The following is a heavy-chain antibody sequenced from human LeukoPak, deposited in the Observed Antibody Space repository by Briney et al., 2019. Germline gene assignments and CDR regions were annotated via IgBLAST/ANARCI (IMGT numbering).Heavy chain of an antibody. J-gene: IGHJ3*02. D-gene: IGHD1-20*01. CDR1: GYTFTGYY. CDR3: ARGGITGTTRGPTRLNDAFDI. V-gene: IGHV1-2*04. CDR2: INPNSGAT. Sequence: ASVKVSCKASGYTFTGYYKHWVRQAPGQGLEWMGWINPNSGATNYAQKFQGWVTMTRDTSISTAYMELSRLRSDDTAVYYCARGGITGTTRGPTRLNDAFDIWGQGTMVTVSS.